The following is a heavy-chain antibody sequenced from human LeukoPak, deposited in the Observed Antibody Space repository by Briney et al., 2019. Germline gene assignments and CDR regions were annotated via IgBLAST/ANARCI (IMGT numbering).Heavy chain of an antibody. CDR1: GFTFDDYA. D-gene: IGHD6-13*01. Sequence: PGGSLRLSCAASGFTFDDYAMHWVWQAPGKGLEWVSGISWNSGSIDYADSVKGRFTISRDNAKNSLYLQMNSLRAEDTASYYCAKDKGVAAAGNYYFDYWGQGTLVTVSS. J-gene: IGHJ4*02. V-gene: IGHV3-9*01. CDR2: ISWNSGSI. CDR3: AKDKGVAAAGNYYFDY.